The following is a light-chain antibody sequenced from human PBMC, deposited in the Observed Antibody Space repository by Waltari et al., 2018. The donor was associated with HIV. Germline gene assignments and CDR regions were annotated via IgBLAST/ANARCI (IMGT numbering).Light chain of an antibody. V-gene: IGKV3-11*01. CDR1: QNVGYY. Sequence: ETALTQSPAILSLSPGDRATLSCRASQNVGYYLAWYQQKPGQAPRVLIYDASKRAACVPARFSGSGSGTDFTLTISSLEPEDFAVYYCQQRSDWPPITFGGGTKVEIK. CDR2: DAS. CDR3: QQRSDWPPIT. J-gene: IGKJ4*01.